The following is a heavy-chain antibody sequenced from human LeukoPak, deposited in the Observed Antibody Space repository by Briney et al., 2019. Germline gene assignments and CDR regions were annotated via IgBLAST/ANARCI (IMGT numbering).Heavy chain of an antibody. CDR1: TFYFTDYA. V-gene: IGHV3-23*01. J-gene: IGHJ4*01. CDR3: ARGSTSTAPGWVY. CDR2: VSGNGDTK. Sequence: PGGSLRLSGAVSTFYFTDYAMSWARQAPGKGLEWLSAVSGNGDTKDYVDSVKGRFTISRDNSRNTVHPQIDYLRTEDTAVYYCARGSTSTAPGWVYWGHGTPVTVSS. D-gene: IGHD2-21*02.